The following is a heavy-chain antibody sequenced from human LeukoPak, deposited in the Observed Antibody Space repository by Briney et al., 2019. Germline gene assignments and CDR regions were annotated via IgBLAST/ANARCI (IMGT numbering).Heavy chain of an antibody. J-gene: IGHJ6*02. CDR2: ISYDGSNK. D-gene: IGHD2-2*02. CDR1: GFTFSSYA. CDR3: AKSERYCSSTSCYMKNYYGMDV. V-gene: IGHV3-30*18. Sequence: GGSLRLSCAASGFTFSSYAMHWVRQAPGKGLEWVAVISYDGSNKYYADSVKGRFTITRDNSKNTLYLQMNSLRAEDTAVYYCAKSERYCSSTSCYMKNYYGMDVWGQGTTVTVSS.